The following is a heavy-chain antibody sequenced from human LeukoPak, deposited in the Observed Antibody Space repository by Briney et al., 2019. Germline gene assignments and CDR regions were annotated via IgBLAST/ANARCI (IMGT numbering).Heavy chain of an antibody. CDR2: VDPEDGET. Sequence: GASVKVSCKASGYTFTNYYMHWVQQAPGKGLEWMGRVDPEDGETIYAEKFQGRATITADTSTDTAYMELSSLRSEDTAVYYCALVGRFLGWGQGTLVTVSS. D-gene: IGHD3-3*01. CDR1: GYTFTNYY. J-gene: IGHJ4*02. CDR3: ALVGRFLG. V-gene: IGHV1-69-2*01.